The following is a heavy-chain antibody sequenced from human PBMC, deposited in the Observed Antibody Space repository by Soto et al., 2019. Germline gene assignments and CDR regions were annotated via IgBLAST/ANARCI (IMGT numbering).Heavy chain of an antibody. CDR2: IYYSGST. CDR3: ARRWGTYFDF. V-gene: IGHV4-59*01. Sequence: SETLSLTCTVSGGSISSYYWSWIRQPPGKGLEWIGYIYYSGSTDYDPSLKSRVTISVDTSKNQFSLKLSSVTAADTAVYYCARRWGTYFDFWGKGTLVTVCS. D-gene: IGHD7-27*01. CDR1: GGSISSYY. J-gene: IGHJ4*02.